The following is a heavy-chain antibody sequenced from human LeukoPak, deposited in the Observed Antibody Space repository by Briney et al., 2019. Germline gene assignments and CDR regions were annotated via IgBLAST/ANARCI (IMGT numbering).Heavy chain of an antibody. J-gene: IGHJ6*03. CDR1: GFTFSSYG. D-gene: IGHD2-2*01. Sequence: GGSLRLSCAASGFTFSSYGMHWVRQAPGKGLEWVAFIRYDGSNKYYADSVKGRFTISRDNSKNTPYLQMNSLRAEDTAVYYCAKDSTDQLLSYYYYYYMDVWGKGTTVTVSS. V-gene: IGHV3-30*02. CDR2: IRYDGSNK. CDR3: AKDSTDQLLSYYYYYYMDV.